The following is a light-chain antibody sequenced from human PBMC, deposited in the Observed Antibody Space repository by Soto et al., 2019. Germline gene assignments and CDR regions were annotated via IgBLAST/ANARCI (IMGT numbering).Light chain of an antibody. J-gene: IGKJ1*01. CDR1: QVISNA. CDR3: QKYDNAPT. V-gene: IGKV1-27*01. CDR2: AAS. Sequence: DNQVTQFASSLSASVGDRFTITCRASQVISNALAWYQQRPGKVPRLLMYAASTLQSGVPSRFSGSGSGTDFTLTISSLPPEDLAAYYSQKYDNAPTLGQRTQLDIK.